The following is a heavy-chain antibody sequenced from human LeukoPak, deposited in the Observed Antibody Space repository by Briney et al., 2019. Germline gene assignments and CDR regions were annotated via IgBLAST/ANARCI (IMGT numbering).Heavy chain of an antibody. D-gene: IGHD3-16*01. J-gene: IGHJ5*02. CDR1: GYSIIIGYC. CDR3: ARGGLRGIGLWWFDP. V-gene: IGHV4-38-2*02. CDR2: TYYSGDT. Sequence: SETLSLTCSVSGYSIIIGYCWGWIRQPPGRGLEWIGTTYYSGDTYYNASLKNRVTISIHTSKNQFSLKLSSVTAADTAVYYCARGGLRGIGLWWFDPWGQGTLVTVSS.